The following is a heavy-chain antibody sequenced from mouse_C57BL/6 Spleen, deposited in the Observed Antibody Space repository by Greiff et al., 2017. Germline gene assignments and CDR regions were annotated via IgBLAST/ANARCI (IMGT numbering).Heavy chain of an antibody. V-gene: IGHV5-9-1*02. CDR1: GFTFSSYA. J-gene: IGHJ1*03. CDR3: TREVITTVVAEWYFDV. CDR2: ISSGGGYI. Sequence: DVKLVESGEGLVKPGGSLKLSCAASGFTFSSYAMSWVRQTPEKRLEWVAYISSGGGYIYYADTVKGRFTISRENARKPLYLKMSSLKSEDTAMYYCTREVITTVVAEWYFDVWGTGTTVTVSS. D-gene: IGHD1-1*01.